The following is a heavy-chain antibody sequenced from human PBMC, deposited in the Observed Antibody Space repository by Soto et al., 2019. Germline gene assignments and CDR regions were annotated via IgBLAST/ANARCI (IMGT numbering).Heavy chain of an antibody. CDR1: GYTFTSYG. V-gene: IGHV1-18*01. Sequence: ASVKVSCKASGYTFTSYGISWVRQAPGQGLEWMGWISAYNGNTNYAQKLQGRVTMTTDTSTSTAYMELRSLRSDDTAVYYCARDRRRITIFGVPRGLWFDPWGQGTLVTAPQ. CDR3: ARDRRRITIFGVPRGLWFDP. D-gene: IGHD3-3*01. J-gene: IGHJ5*02. CDR2: ISAYNGNT.